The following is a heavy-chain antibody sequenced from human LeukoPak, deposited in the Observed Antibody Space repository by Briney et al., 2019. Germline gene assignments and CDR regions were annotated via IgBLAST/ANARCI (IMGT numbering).Heavy chain of an antibody. Sequence: PSETLSLTCAVYGGSFSGYYWSWIRQPPGKGLEWIGEINHSGSTNYNPSLKSRVTISVDTSKNQFSLKLSSVTAADTAVYYCARVPGRALLWFGSWFDPWGQGTLVTVSS. CDR2: INHSGST. J-gene: IGHJ5*02. CDR3: ARVPGRALLWFGSWFDP. D-gene: IGHD3-10*01. CDR1: GGSFSGYY. V-gene: IGHV4-34*01.